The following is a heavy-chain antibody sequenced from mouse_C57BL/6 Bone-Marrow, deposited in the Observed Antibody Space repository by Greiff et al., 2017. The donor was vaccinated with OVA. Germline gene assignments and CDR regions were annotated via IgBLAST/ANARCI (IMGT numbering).Heavy chain of an antibody. CDR2: SRNKANDYTT. CDR3: ARDAEGSSYDWYFDV. V-gene: IGHV7-1*01. J-gene: IGHJ1*03. D-gene: IGHD1-1*01. Sequence: EVQLVESGGGLVQSGRSLRLSCATSGFTFSDFYMEWVRQAPGKGLEWIAASRNKANDYTTEYSASVKGRFIVSRDTSQSILYLQMNALRAEDTAIYYCARDAEGSSYDWYFDVWAQGPRSPSPQ. CDR1: GFTFSDFY.